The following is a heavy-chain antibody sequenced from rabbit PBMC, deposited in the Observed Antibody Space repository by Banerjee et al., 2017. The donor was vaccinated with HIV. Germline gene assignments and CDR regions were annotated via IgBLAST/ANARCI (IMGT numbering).Heavy chain of an antibody. CDR1: GFSFSNKCV. V-gene: IGHV1S45*01. CDR3: ARDLAGVIGWNFDL. J-gene: IGHJ4*01. D-gene: IGHD4-1*01. Sequence: QEQLEESGGDLVKPEGSLTLTCTASGFSFSNKCVMCWVRQAPGKGLEWIGCITYGGNTYYASWAKGRFTISRTSSTTVALQMTSLTAADTATYFCARDLAGVIGWNFDLWGQGTLVTVS. CDR2: ITYGGNT.